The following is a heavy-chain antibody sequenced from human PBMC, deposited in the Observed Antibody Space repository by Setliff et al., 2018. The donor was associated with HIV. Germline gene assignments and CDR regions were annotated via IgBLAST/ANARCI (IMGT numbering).Heavy chain of an antibody. J-gene: IGHJ4*02. V-gene: IGHV1-69*13. Sequence: SVKVPCKASGSTFSSHAISWVRQAPGQGLDWMGGILPVFGTTNYAQKFQGRVTITADESTSTAYTELSSLRSEDTAGDYCARGGVYYYDSSGWSLDYWGQGTLVTVSS. CDR2: ILPVFGTT. CDR1: GSTFSSHA. CDR3: ARGGVYYYDSSGWSLDY. D-gene: IGHD3-22*01.